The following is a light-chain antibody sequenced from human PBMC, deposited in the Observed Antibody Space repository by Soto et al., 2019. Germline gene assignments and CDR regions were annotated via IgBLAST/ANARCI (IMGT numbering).Light chain of an antibody. CDR2: GTS. V-gene: IGKV3-20*01. J-gene: IGKJ2*01. CDR3: QQYGTAPYT. CDR1: QIISSTY. Sequence: DIVLTQSPGTLSLSPGERATLSCRASQIISSTYLGWYQQKPGQAPRLLIHGTSNRASGIPDRFSGSGSGTDFTLTISRLEPEDFAVYYCQQYGTAPYTFGQGTTLEYK.